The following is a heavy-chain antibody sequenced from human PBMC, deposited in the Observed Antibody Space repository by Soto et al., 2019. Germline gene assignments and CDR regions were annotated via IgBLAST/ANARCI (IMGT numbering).Heavy chain of an antibody. Sequence: QVQLVQSGAEVKKPGASVKVSCKASGYTFTSYGISWVRQAPGQGLEWMGWISAYNGNTNYAQKLQGRVTMTTDTSTSTADMELRSLRSDDTAVYYCAIAISTRKYYYGMDVWGQGTTVTVSS. D-gene: IGHD2-2*01. J-gene: IGHJ6*02. CDR2: ISAYNGNT. V-gene: IGHV1-18*01. CDR3: AIAISTRKYYYGMDV. CDR1: GYTFTSYG.